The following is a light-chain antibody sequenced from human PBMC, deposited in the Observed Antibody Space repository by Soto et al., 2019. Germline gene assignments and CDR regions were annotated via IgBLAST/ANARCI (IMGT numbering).Light chain of an antibody. Sequence: QSVLTQPAAVSGSPGQSITISCTGNSREFDDYNFVSWYQQHPGKAPKLMIYDVSNRPSGVSNRFSGSKSANTASLTISGLQAEDEADYYCTSYTSSSTLYVFGTGTKVTVL. CDR2: DVS. CDR3: TSYTSSSTLYV. CDR1: SREFDDYNF. J-gene: IGLJ1*01. V-gene: IGLV2-14*01.